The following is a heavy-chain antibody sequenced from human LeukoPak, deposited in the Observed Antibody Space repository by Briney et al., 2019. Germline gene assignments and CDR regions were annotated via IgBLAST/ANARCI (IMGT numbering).Heavy chain of an antibody. CDR3: AREDRIRAFDY. CDR2: IKQDGSEK. V-gene: IGHV3-7*01. Sequence: GGSLRLSCAASGFTFSSYWMSWVRQAPGKGLEWVANIKQDGSEKYYVDSVKGRFTISRDNAKNSRYLQMNSLRAEDTAVYYCAREDRIRAFDYWGQGTLVTVSS. J-gene: IGHJ4*02. CDR1: GFTFSSYW. D-gene: IGHD1-14*01.